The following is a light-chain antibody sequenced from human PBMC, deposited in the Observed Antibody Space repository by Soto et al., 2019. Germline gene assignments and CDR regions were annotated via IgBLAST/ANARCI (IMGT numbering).Light chain of an antibody. CDR1: SSDVGGYNY. CDR3: SSYTTTTTSCV. J-gene: IGLJ1*01. CDR2: DVT. V-gene: IGLV2-14*03. Sequence: QSVLTQPASVSGSLGQSITISCTGTSSDVGGYNYVSWYQQFPGQAPNLIIYDVTNRPSGVSSRFSGSKSGNRASLTISGLQAEDEADYYCSSYTTTTTSCVFGTGTKSPS.